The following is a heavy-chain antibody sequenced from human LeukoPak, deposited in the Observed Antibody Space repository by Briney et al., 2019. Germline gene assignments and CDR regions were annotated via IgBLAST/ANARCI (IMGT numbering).Heavy chain of an antibody. CDR3: ARVNAAAATGYYYYYMDV. CDR1: GGSISSYY. V-gene: IGHV4-59*08. Sequence: PSETLSLTCTVSGGSISSYYWSWIRQPPGKGLEWIGYIYYSGSTNYNPSLKSRVTISVDTSKNQFSLRLSSVTAADTAVYYCARVNAAAATGYYYYYMDVWGKGTTVTISS. D-gene: IGHD2-2*01. CDR2: IYYSGST. J-gene: IGHJ6*03.